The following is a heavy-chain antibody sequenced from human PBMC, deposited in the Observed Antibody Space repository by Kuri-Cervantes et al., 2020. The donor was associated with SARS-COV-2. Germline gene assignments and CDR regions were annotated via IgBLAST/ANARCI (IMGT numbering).Heavy chain of an antibody. CDR1: GFIFSDYY. Sequence: GGSLRLSCTASGFIFSDYYMTWIRQAPGKGLEWVSNIGPSGTTKYYADSVKGRFTISRDNSKNTLYLQMNSLRAEDTAVYYCASALVFTVTPFDYWGQGTLVTVSS. CDR3: ASALVFTVTPFDY. V-gene: IGHV3-11*04. D-gene: IGHD4-17*01. CDR2: IGPSGTTK. J-gene: IGHJ4*02.